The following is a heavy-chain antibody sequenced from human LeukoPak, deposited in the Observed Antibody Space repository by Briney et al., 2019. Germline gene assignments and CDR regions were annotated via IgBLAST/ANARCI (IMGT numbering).Heavy chain of an antibody. CDR1: GFTFSSYA. J-gene: IGHJ3*02. CDR2: ISGSGGST. D-gene: IGHD1-7*01. Sequence: GRSLRLSCAASGFTFSSYAMHWVRQAPGKGLEWVSAISGSGGSTYYADSVKGRFTISRDNSKNTLYLQMNSLRAEDTAVYYCAKGGLELGYHDAFDIWGQGTMVTVSS. CDR3: AKGGLELGYHDAFDI. V-gene: IGHV3-23*01.